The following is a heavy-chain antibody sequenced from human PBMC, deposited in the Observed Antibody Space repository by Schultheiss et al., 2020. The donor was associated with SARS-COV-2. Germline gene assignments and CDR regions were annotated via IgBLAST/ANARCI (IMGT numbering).Heavy chain of an antibody. J-gene: IGHJ6*02. Sequence: SQTLSLTCAVYGGSFSGYYWSWIRQPPGKGLEWIGEINHSGSTNYNPSLKSRVTISVDTSKNQFSLKLSSVTAADTAVYYCARLSPYYDFWSGYQGPYYYGMDVWGQGTTVTVSS. V-gene: IGHV4-34*01. CDR3: ARLSPYYDFWSGYQGPYYYGMDV. CDR1: GGSFSGYY. D-gene: IGHD3-3*01. CDR2: INHSGST.